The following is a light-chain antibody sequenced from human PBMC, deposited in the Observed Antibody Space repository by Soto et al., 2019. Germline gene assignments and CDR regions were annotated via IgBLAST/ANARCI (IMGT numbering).Light chain of an antibody. J-gene: IGLJ1*01. V-gene: IGLV2-14*01. Sequence: QSALTQPASVSGSPGQSITISCTGTSSDVGGYNYVSWYQQHPGKALKLMIYEVSNRPSGVSNRFSGSKSGNTASLTISGLQAEDEADYYCSSYTSSSILYVFGTGTKV. CDR2: EVS. CDR1: SSDVGGYNY. CDR3: SSYTSSSILYV.